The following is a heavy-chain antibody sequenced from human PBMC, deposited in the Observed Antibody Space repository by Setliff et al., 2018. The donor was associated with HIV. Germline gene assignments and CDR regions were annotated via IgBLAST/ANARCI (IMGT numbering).Heavy chain of an antibody. J-gene: IGHJ6*03. CDR2: IYYSGGT. CDR3: TRVPTNPDFYYYYMDV. V-gene: IGHV4-31*03. Sequence: SETLSLTCTVSGGSISSGGYYWSWIRQHPGKGLEWIGYIYYSGGTYYNPSLKSRVTISVDTSKNQFSLKLSSVTAADTAVYYCTRVPTNPDFYYYYMDVWGKGTTVTVSS. CDR1: GGSISSGGYY.